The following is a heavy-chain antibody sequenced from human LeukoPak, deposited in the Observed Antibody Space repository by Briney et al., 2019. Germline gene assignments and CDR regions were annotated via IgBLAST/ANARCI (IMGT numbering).Heavy chain of an antibody. Sequence: GGSLRLSCAASGFTFSSYAMSWVRQAPGKGLEWVSAISGSGGSTYYADSVKGRYTISRDNSKNTLYLQMNSLRAEDTALYYCAKDKYSSGWSPLDYWGQGTLVTVSS. CDR3: AKDKYSSGWSPLDY. V-gene: IGHV3-23*01. CDR1: GFTFSSYA. J-gene: IGHJ4*02. D-gene: IGHD6-19*01. CDR2: ISGSGGST.